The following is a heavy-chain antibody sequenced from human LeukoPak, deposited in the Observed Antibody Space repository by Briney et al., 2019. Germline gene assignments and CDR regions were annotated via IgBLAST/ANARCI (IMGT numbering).Heavy chain of an antibody. V-gene: IGHV1-46*01. Sequence: ASVKVSCKASGYTFTSYYMHWVRQAPGQGLEWMGIINPSGGSTSYAQKFQGRVTMTRDTSTSTVYMELSSLRSEDTAVYYCARVGIYYDSSGYFDYWGQGTLVTVSS. CDR1: GYTFTSYY. D-gene: IGHD3-22*01. CDR2: INPSGGST. CDR3: ARVGIYYDSSGYFDY. J-gene: IGHJ4*02.